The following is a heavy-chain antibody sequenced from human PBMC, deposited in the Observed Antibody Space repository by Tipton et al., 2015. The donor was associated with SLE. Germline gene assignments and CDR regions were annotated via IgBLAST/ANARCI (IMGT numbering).Heavy chain of an antibody. J-gene: IGHJ6*02. Sequence: QLVQSGGGVVQPGRSLRLSCAASGFTFSSYAMHWVRQAPGKGLEWVAVISYDGSNKYYADSVKGRFTISRDNSKNTLYLQMNRLRAEDTAVYYCARDLHCGGDCFYYYGMDVWGQGTTVTVSS. V-gene: IGHV3-30*04. D-gene: IGHD2-21*02. CDR1: GFTFSSYA. CDR3: ARDLHCGGDCFYYYGMDV. CDR2: ISYDGSNK.